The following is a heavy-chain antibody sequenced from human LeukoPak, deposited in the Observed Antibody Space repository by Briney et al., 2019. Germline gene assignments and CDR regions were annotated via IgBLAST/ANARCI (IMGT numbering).Heavy chain of an antibody. Sequence: ASVKVSCKVSGYTLTELSMHWVRQAPGKGLEWMGGFDPEDGETIYAQKFQGRVTMTEDTSTDTAYMELSSLRSEDTAVYYCATDWQWLVAGDFQHWGQGTLVTVSS. CDR3: ATDWQWLVAGDFQH. J-gene: IGHJ1*01. D-gene: IGHD6-19*01. V-gene: IGHV1-24*01. CDR1: GYTLTELS. CDR2: FDPEDGET.